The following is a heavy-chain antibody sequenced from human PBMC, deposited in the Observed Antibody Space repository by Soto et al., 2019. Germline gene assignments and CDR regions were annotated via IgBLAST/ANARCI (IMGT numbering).Heavy chain of an antibody. CDR2: INHSGST. D-gene: IGHD2-8*02. Sequence: SETLSLTCAVYGGSSSGFYWTWIRQPPGTGLEWIGEINHSGSTNYNPSLKSRVTISVDTSKNQFSLKLTSVTAADTAVYYCARDKITGLFDYWGQGTLVTVSS. CDR1: GGSSSGFY. V-gene: IGHV4-34*01. CDR3: ARDKITGLFDY. J-gene: IGHJ4*02.